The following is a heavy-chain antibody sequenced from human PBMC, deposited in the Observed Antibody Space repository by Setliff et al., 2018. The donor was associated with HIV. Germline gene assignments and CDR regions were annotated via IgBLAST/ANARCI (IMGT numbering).Heavy chain of an antibody. J-gene: IGHJ4*02. CDR1: GYTFTNYY. V-gene: IGHV1-46*01. CDR3: ATLYY. CDR2: VNTVGGGA. Sequence: ASVKVSCKTSGYTFTNYYMHWMRQAPGQGLEWMGVVNTVGGGASYAQKFQGRLTVTRDTSTSTVYMELSSLRSEDTAVYYCATLYYWSQGTLVTVSS.